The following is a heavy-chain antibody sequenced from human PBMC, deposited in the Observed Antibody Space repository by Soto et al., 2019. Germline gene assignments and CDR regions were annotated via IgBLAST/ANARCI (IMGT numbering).Heavy chain of an antibody. Sequence: HPGGSLRLSCAASGFTFSSYAMSWVRQAPGKGLEWVSAISGSGGSTYYADSVKGRFTISRDNSKNTLYLQMNSLRAEDTAVYYCAKDIHPYSSGWRYYFDYWGQGTLVTVSS. D-gene: IGHD6-19*01. V-gene: IGHV3-23*01. CDR3: AKDIHPYSSGWRYYFDY. J-gene: IGHJ4*02. CDR2: ISGSGGST. CDR1: GFTFSSYA.